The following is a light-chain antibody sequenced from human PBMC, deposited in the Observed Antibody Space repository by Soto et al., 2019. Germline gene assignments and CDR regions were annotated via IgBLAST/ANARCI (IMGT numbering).Light chain of an antibody. CDR1: SRDIGGYIL. CDR2: EGS. Sequence: QSVLTQPASVSGSPGQSITISCTGTSRDIGGYILVSWYQQEPGKAPKLMIYEGSKRHSGVSNRFSGSKSGNTASLTISGLQAEDEAHYYCCSYVGSDTYVIFGGGTKLTVL. CDR3: CSYVGSDTYVI. V-gene: IGLV2-23*01. J-gene: IGLJ2*01.